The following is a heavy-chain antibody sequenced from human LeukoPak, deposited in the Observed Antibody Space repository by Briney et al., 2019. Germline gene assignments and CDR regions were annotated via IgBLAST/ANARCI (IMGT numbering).Heavy chain of an antibody. CDR1: GYTFTSYY. Sequence: SVTVSCTASGYTFTSYYMHWVRQAPGQGLEGMGLINPTGGSTGYAQKFQGRVTMTRDMSTSTDYMELSSLRSEDTAIYYCARDNSVGDNAWWFDPWGQGTLVTVSS. J-gene: IGHJ5*02. CDR2: INPTGGST. V-gene: IGHV1-46*01. CDR3: ARDNSVGDNAWWFDP. D-gene: IGHD1-26*01.